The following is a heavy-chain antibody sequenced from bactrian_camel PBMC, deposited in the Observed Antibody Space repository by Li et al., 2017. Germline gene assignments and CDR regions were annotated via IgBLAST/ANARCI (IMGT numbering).Heavy chain of an antibody. Sequence: DVQLVESGGGSVQAGGSLTLTCVSSGYPSRAKCIGWFRQSPGKEREAVASVYTGDLTTYYADSVTGRFTISYDSAMNTMYLQMNSLKPDDTAMYYCAAGPPGDGARSTKELLGVLFFRYSWGQGTQVTVS. CDR1: GYPSRAKC. V-gene: IGHV3S31*01. D-gene: IGHD7*01. CDR3: AAGPPGDGARSTKELLGVLFFRYS. J-gene: IGHJ6*01. CDR2: VYTGDLTT.